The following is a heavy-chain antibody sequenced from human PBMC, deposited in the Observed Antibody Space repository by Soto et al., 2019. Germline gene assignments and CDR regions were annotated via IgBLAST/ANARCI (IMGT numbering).Heavy chain of an antibody. D-gene: IGHD2-21*02. CDR3: ARAMIGCGGDCYSEAWFDP. J-gene: IGHJ5*02. CDR1: GGSISSGGYS. V-gene: IGHV4-30-2*01. Sequence: QLQLQESGSGLVKPSQTLSLTCAVSGGSISSGGYSWSWIRQPPGKGLEWIGYIYHSGSTYYNPSLKSRVTISVDRSKNQFSLKLSSVTAADTAVYYCARAMIGCGGDCYSEAWFDPWGQGTLVTVSS. CDR2: IYHSGST.